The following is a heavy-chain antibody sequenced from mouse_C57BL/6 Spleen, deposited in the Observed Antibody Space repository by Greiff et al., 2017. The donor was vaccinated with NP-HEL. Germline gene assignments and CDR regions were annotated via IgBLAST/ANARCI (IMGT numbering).Heavy chain of an antibody. J-gene: IGHJ2*01. CDR3: ARSYQVYFDY. CDR2: IRNKANGYTT. CDR1: GFTFTDYY. Sequence: EVKLVESGGGLVQPGGSLSLSCAASGFTFTDYYMSWVRQPPGKALEWLGFIRNKANGYTTEYSASVKGRFTISRDNSQIILYLQMNALRAEDSATYYCARSYQVYFDYWGQGTTLTVSS. D-gene: IGHD1-3*01. V-gene: IGHV7-3*01.